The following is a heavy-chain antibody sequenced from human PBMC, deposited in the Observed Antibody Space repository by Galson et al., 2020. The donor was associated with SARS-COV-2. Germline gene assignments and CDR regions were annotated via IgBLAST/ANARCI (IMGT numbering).Heavy chain of an antibody. CDR2: ISSDSTYI. V-gene: IGHV3-21*01. CDR1: GFTFSAYA. J-gene: IGHJ4*02. D-gene: IGHD5-12*01. CDR3: AGMSGNDVDY. Sequence: GGSLRLSCAASGFTFSAYAMDWVRQAPGKGLERVSSISSDSTYIYYADSVKGRFTISRDNAKRTLYLQVNSLRAEDTAVYYCAGMSGNDVDYWGQGTLVTVSS.